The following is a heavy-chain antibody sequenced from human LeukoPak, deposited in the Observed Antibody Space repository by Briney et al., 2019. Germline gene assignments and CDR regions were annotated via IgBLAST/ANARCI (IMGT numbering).Heavy chain of an antibody. CDR3: AAVEMATRYFDY. V-gene: IGHV4-59*12. Sequence: SETLSLTCTVSGGSISSYYWSWLRQPPGKGLEWIGYIYYSGSTNYNPSLKSRVTISVDTSKNQFSLKLSSVTAADTAVYYCAAVEMATRYFDYWGQGTLVTVSS. J-gene: IGHJ4*02. CDR2: IYYSGST. CDR1: GGSISSYY. D-gene: IGHD5-12*01.